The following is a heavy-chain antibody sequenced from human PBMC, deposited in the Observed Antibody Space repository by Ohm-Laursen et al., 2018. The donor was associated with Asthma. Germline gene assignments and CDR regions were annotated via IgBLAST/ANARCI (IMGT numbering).Heavy chain of an antibody. CDR3: ARGPMHDYYIDT. J-gene: IGHJ4*02. CDR2: IYHSVST. D-gene: IGHD1-1*01. V-gene: IGHV4-30-4*01. Sequence: TLSLTCTVSGGSIGSDDYYWSWIRQPPGKGLEWIGYIYHSVSTYYSPSLKSRVTISGDTSKNQFSLNLSFVTAADTAMYYCARGPMHDYYIDTWGQGTLVTVSS. CDR1: GGSIGSDDYY.